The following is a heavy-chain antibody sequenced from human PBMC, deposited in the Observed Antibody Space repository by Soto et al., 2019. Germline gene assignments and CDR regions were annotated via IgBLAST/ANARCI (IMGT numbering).Heavy chain of an antibody. CDR3: ARSSGDTWEQYYFDY. V-gene: IGHV3-23*01. J-gene: IGHJ4*02. Sequence: VQLLESGGGLVLPGGSLRLSCAASGFIFSDYSMSWVRQAPGKGLEWVSGISGRGGSTYYADSVKGRFTISRDSSRNTLSLQMNSLRAEDTALYFCARSSGDTWEQYYFDYWGQGTLVPVSS. CDR2: ISGRGGST. D-gene: IGHD1-1*01. CDR1: GFIFSDYS.